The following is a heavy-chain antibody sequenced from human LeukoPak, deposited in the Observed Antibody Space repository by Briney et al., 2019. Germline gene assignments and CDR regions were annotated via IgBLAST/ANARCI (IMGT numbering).Heavy chain of an antibody. Sequence: ASVKVSCKASGYIFTNHYMHWVRQAPGQGLEWMGLINPSGSSTLYAEKFRGRIIMTRDMSTATDYMELSSLRSEDTAVYYCARVPYYYDSSGYPDYWGQGTLVTVSS. CDR1: GYIFTNHY. CDR2: INPSGSST. J-gene: IGHJ4*02. CDR3: ARVPYYYDSSGYPDY. D-gene: IGHD3-22*01. V-gene: IGHV1-46*01.